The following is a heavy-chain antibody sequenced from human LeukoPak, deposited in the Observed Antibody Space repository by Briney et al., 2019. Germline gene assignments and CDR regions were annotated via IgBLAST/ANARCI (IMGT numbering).Heavy chain of an antibody. CDR1: GYTFTSYD. D-gene: IGHD4-23*01. V-gene: IGHV1-8*03. CDR2: MNPNSGNT. J-gene: IGHJ6*03. Sequence: ASVKVSCKASGYTFTSYDINWVRQATGQGLEWMGWMNPNSGNTGYAQKFQGRVTITRNTSISTAYMELSSLRSEDTAVYYCARVDYGGNSHPYYYYMDIWGKGTTVTVSS. CDR3: ARVDYGGNSHPYYYYMDI.